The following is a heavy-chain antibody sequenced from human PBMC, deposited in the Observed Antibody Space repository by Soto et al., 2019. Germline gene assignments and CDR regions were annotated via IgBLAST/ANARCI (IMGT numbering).Heavy chain of an antibody. CDR2: MNPNSGNT. V-gene: IGHV1-8*01. Sequence: EKVSCKASGYTFTSYDINWVRQATEQGLEWMGWMNPNSGNTGYAQKFQGKVTMTRNTSISTAYMELSSLRSEDTAVYYCARGSIAVAGTDYYYYYGMDVWGKGTTVTVSS. CDR1: GYTFTSYD. D-gene: IGHD6-19*01. J-gene: IGHJ6*04. CDR3: ARGSIAVAGTDYYYYYGMDV.